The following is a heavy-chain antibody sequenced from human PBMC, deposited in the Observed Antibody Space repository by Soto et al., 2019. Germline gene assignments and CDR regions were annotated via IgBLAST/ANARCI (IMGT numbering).Heavy chain of an antibody. CDR1: GGSVSSGCYD. Sequence: TLSLACTVSGGSVSSGCYDWSWIRQHPGKGLEWIGYIYYSGSTYYNPSLKSRVTISLDTSKNQFSLKLRSVTAEDTAVYYCARDHDTAMNYWGQGTLGTVSS. J-gene: IGHJ4*02. CDR2: IYYSGST. D-gene: IGHD5-18*01. V-gene: IGHV4-31*03. CDR3: ARDHDTAMNY.